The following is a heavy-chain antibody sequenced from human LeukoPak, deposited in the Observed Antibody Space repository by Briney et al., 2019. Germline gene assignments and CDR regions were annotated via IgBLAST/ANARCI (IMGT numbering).Heavy chain of an antibody. J-gene: IGHJ3*02. CDR1: GFTFSSYS. CDR3: ARDWGGYSGSYGAFDI. V-gene: IGHV3-21*01. D-gene: IGHD1-26*01. Sequence: PGGSLRLSCAASGFTFSSYSMNWVRQAPGKGLEWVSSISSSSSYIYYADSVKGRFTISRDNAKNSLYLQMNSLRAEDTAVYYCARDWGGYSGSYGAFDIWGQGTMVTVSS. CDR2: ISSSSSYI.